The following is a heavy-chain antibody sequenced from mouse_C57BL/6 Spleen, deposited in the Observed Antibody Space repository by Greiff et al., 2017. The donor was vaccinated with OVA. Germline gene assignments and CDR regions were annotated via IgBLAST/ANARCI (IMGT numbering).Heavy chain of an antibody. Sequence: EVQLQQSGPGLVKPSQSLSLTCSVTGYSITSGYYWNWIRQFPGNKLEWMGYISYDGSNNYNPSLKNRISITRDTSKNQFFLKLNSVTTEDTATYYCARGGDYDDYAMDYWGQGTSVTVSS. CDR3: ARGGDYDDYAMDY. CDR2: ISYDGSN. CDR1: GYSITSGYY. D-gene: IGHD2-4*01. J-gene: IGHJ4*01. V-gene: IGHV3-6*01.